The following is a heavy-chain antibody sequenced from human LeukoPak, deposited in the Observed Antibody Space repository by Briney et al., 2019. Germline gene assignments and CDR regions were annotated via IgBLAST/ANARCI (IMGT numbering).Heavy chain of an antibody. CDR1: GGSISSYY. CDR2: IYYSGST. V-gene: IGHV4-59*01. D-gene: IGHD3-10*01. CDR3: ARVAPDYYGSGSYYVYWFDP. Sequence: SETLSLTCTVSGGSISSYYWSWIRQPPGKGLEWIGYIYYSGSTNYNPSLKSRVTISVDTSKNQFSLKLSSVTAADTAVYYCARVAPDYYGSGSYYVYWFDPWGQGTLVTVSS. J-gene: IGHJ5*02.